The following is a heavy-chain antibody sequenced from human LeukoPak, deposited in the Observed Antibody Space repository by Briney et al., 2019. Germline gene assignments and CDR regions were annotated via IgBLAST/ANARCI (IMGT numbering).Heavy chain of an antibody. D-gene: IGHD1-1*01. J-gene: IGHJ4*02. Sequence: GGSLRLSCAASGFTFSSYAMHWVRQAPGKGLEYVPAISSNGGSTYYANSVKGRFTISRDNSKNTLYLQMGGLRAEDMAVYYCARGRNDWGQGTLVTVSS. CDR3: ARGRND. V-gene: IGHV3-64*01. CDR1: GFTFSSYA. CDR2: ISSNGGST.